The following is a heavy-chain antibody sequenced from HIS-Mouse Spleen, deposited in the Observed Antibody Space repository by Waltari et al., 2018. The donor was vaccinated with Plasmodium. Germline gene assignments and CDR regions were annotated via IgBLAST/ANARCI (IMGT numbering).Heavy chain of an antibody. CDR1: GFTFSNAG. CDR2: IKRKTGGGTT. Sequence: EVQLVESGGGLVKPGGSLRLSCAASGFTFSNAGMSWVRQAPGKGLEWVGRIKRKTGGGTTDYAEPVKGRFTSSRDDTKNTLYLKMNRLKTEDTAVYYCREATRGLDYWGQGTLVTVSS. J-gene: IGHJ4*02. CDR3: REATRGLDY. D-gene: IGHD5-12*01. V-gene: IGHV3-15*01.